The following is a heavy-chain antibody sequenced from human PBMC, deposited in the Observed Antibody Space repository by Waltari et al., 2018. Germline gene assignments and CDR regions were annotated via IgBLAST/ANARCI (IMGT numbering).Heavy chain of an antibody. CDR1: GGTFSSYA. J-gene: IGHJ5*02. D-gene: IGHD1-7*01. V-gene: IGHV1-8*03. CDR3: ARGYNWNLEYNWFDP. Sequence: QVQLVQSGAEVTKPGSSVKVSCKASGGTFSSYAISWVRQAPGQGLEWMGWMNPNSGNTSYAQKFQGRVTITRNTSISTAYMELSSLRSEDTAVYYCARGYNWNLEYNWFDPWGQGTLVTVSS. CDR2: MNPNSGNT.